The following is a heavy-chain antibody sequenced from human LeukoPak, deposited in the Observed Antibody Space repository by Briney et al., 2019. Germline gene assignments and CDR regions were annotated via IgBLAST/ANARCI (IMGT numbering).Heavy chain of an antibody. J-gene: IGHJ6*03. Sequence: PSETLSLTCAVYGGSFSDYYWSWLRQPPGKGLEWIGEINHRGSINYNPSLTSRVTISMDTSKNQFSLKLTSVTAADTAVYYCARGSSGSYYGNSYYYMDVWGKGTTVTVSS. CDR2: INHRGSI. CDR3: ARGSSGSYYGNSYYYMDV. CDR1: GGSFSDYY. D-gene: IGHD1-26*01. V-gene: IGHV4-34*01.